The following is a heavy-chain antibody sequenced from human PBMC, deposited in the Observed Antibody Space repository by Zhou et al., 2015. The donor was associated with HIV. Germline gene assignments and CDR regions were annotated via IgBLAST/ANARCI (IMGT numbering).Heavy chain of an antibody. CDR2: VNGDGSVT. J-gene: IGHJ4*02. V-gene: IGHV3-74*02. Sequence: EVQLVESGGALHRPGGSLRLSCSVSGITFNKYWMHWVRQGPGKGLEWVSRVNGDGSVTAYADAVEGRFTISRDNAVNMLYLHVNSLRADDTAVYFCAKSLTGYSFGSWGQGTLVIVSS. CDR1: GITFNKYW. D-gene: IGHD5-12*01. CDR3: AKSLTGYSFGS.